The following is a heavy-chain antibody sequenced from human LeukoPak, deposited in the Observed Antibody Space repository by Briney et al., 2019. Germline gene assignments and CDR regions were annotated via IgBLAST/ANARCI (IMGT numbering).Heavy chain of an antibody. D-gene: IGHD2-15*01. CDR1: GYTFNDYF. CDR3: AREGCSGGKCFNWFDP. CDR2: ISPNSGDT. Sequence: ASVKVSCKASGYTFNDYFLFWVRQAPGQGLEWMGWISPNSGDTIYAQKFQGRVMMTRDTSITTAYMELSSLTSDDTAVYYCAREGCSGGKCFNWFDPWGQGTLVTVSS. V-gene: IGHV1-2*02. J-gene: IGHJ5*02.